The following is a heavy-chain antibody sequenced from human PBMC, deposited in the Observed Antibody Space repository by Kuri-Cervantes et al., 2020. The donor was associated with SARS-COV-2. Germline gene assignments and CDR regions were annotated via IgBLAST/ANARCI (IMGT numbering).Heavy chain of an antibody. CDR1: GFIFSRNS. V-gene: IGHV3-21*01. CDR2: ISSNSDHR. Sequence: GESLKISCAASGFIFSRNSMSWVRLTPGKGLEWVSFISSNSDHRRYAESVEGRFTISRDNSKNTLYLQMNSLRAEDTAVYYCAREEITRDAFDIWGQGTMVTVSS. CDR3: AREEITRDAFDI. D-gene: IGHD5-24*01. J-gene: IGHJ3*02.